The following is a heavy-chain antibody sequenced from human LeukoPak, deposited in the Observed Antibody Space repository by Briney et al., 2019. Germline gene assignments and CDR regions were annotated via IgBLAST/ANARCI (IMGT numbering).Heavy chain of an antibody. Sequence: GGSLRLSCAASGFTVSSYSMNWVRQAPGKGLEWVSSISSSSSYIYYADSVKGRFTISRDNAKNSLYLQMNSLRAEDTAVYYCARDSSGYSSGWYVREEFDYWGQGTLVTVSS. CDR1: GFTVSSYS. V-gene: IGHV3-21*01. CDR3: ARDSSGYSSGWYVREEFDY. CDR2: ISSSSSYI. D-gene: IGHD6-19*01. J-gene: IGHJ4*02.